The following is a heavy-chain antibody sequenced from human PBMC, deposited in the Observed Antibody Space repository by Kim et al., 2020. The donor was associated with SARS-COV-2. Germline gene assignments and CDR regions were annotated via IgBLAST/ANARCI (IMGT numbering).Heavy chain of an antibody. D-gene: IGHD1-26*01. V-gene: IGHV3-30*04. CDR2: ISYDGSNK. Sequence: GGSLRLSCAASGFTFSSYAMHWVRQAPGKGLEWVAVISYDGSNKYYADSVKGRFTISRDNSKNTLYLQMNSLRAEDTAVYYCARVVGATTFYGAFDIWGQGTMVTVSS. CDR1: GFTFSSYA. CDR3: ARVVGATTFYGAFDI. J-gene: IGHJ3*02.